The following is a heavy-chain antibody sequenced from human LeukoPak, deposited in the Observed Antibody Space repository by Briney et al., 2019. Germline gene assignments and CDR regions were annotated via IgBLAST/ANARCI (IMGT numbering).Heavy chain of an antibody. CDR3: ARGHGYSGHALAY. CDR1: GTSINDYY. Sequence: SETLSLTCTVSGTSINDYYWSWIRQPPGKRLEWMGYIYFSGHTNYSPPLKSRVPISLDAPRDHFSLQLNSVTAADTAVYYCARGHGYSGHALAYWGQGILVTVSS. CDR2: IYFSGHT. J-gene: IGHJ4*02. V-gene: IGHV4-59*01. D-gene: IGHD5-12*01.